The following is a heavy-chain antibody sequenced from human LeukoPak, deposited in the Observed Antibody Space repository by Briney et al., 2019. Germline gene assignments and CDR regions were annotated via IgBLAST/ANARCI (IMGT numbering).Heavy chain of an antibody. V-gene: IGHV4-61*02. J-gene: IGHJ3*02. CDR3: AREPYYYDSSGYYWPDAFDI. Sequence: SQTLSLTCTVSGGSISSGSYYRSWIRQPAGKGLEWIGRIYTSGSTNYNPSLKSRVTISVDTSKNQFSLKLSSVTAADTAVYYCAREPYYYDSSGYYWPDAFDIWGQGTMVTVSS. CDR2: IYTSGST. CDR1: GGSISSGSYY. D-gene: IGHD3-22*01.